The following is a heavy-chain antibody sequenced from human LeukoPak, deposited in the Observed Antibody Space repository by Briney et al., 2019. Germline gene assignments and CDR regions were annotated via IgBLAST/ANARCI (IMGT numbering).Heavy chain of an antibody. CDR2: IGSSGAAI. CDR3: ALLAVASDFDY. J-gene: IGHJ4*02. Sequence: GGSLRLSCAVSGFPFSIYEMNWVRQAPGKGLEWVSNIGSSGAAIYYADSVRGRFTISRDNAKNSLYLQMNSLRAEDTAVYYCALLAVASDFDYWGQGDLVTVSS. V-gene: IGHV3-48*03. CDR1: GFPFSIYE. D-gene: IGHD6-19*01.